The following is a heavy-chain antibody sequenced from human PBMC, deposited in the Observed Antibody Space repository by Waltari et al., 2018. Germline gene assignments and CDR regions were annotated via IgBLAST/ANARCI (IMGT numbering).Heavy chain of an antibody. J-gene: IGHJ5*02. CDR1: GFTFSSYW. CDR3: TRDDSWQRLAA. CDR2: MTPDGGKR. Sequence: EVQLVESGGGLVQPGGSLRLSCAASGFTFSSYWMYWVRQPPGKGLEWVSRMTPDGGKRDYADSVKGRFTISRDNTKNTLYLEMNSLRVEDAAMYYCTRDDSWQRLAAWGQGTLVTVSS. V-gene: IGHV3-74*01. D-gene: IGHD6-25*01.